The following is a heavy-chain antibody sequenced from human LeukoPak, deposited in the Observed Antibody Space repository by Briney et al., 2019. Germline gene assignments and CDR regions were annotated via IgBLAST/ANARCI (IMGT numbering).Heavy chain of an antibody. CDR3: AKGRGGYSSSPIDY. Sequence: GGSLRLSCAASGFTFDDYAMHWVRQAPGKGLEWVSGISWNSGSIGYADSVKGRFTISRDNAKNSLYLQMNSLRAEDTALYYCAKGRGGYSSSPIDYWGQGTLVTVSS. D-gene: IGHD6-13*01. V-gene: IGHV3-9*01. CDR1: GFTFDDYA. J-gene: IGHJ4*02. CDR2: ISWNSGSI.